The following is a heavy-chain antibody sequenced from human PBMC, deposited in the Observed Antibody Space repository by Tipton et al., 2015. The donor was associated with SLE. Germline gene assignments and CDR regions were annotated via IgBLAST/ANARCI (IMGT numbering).Heavy chain of an antibody. Sequence: SLRLSCAASGFAFNTAWMTWVRQAPGKGLEWVGRIKSMSDGGTADFAATVKGRIIMSGNDADNTMYLDLHSLTAEDTAVYYCTTDRYSLHGGLDYWGQGTLVTVSS. CDR3: TTDRYSLHGGLDY. V-gene: IGHV3-15*05. CDR2: IKSMSDGGTA. J-gene: IGHJ4*02. D-gene: IGHD4-11*01. CDR1: GFAFNTAW.